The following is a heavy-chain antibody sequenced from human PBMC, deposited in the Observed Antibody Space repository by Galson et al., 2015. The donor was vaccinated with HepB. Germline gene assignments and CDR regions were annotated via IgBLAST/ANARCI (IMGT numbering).Heavy chain of an antibody. CDR1: GYTFTDYY. J-gene: IGHJ3*02. CDR2: VDPEDGET. CDR3: ATRYSNDAFDI. Sequence: VKVSCKVSGYTFTDYYMHWVQQAPGKGLEWMGLVDPEDGETIYAEKFQGRVTITADTSTDTAYMELSSLRSEDTAVYYCATRYSNDAFDIWGQGTMVTVSS. V-gene: IGHV1-69-2*01. D-gene: IGHD4-11*01.